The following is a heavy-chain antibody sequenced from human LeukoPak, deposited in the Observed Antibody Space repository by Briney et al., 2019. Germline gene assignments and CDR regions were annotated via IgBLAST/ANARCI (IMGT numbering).Heavy chain of an antibody. CDR2: IYSGGST. Sequence: GGSLRLSCAASGFTVSSNYMSWVRQAPGKGLEWVSVIYSGGSTYYADSVKGRFTISRDNSKNTLYLQMNSLRAEDTAVYYCASGSGSYRTPYYYMDFWGTGATVTVSS. CDR1: GFTVSSNY. CDR3: ASGSGSYRTPYYYMDF. J-gene: IGHJ6*03. D-gene: IGHD3-10*01. V-gene: IGHV3-53*01.